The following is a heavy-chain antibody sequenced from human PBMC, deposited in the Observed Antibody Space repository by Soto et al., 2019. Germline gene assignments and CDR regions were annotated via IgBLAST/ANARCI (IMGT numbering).Heavy chain of an antibody. CDR2: ISSSASII. Sequence: QVQLVESGGGLVKPGESLRLSCEASGFTFSDYYMSWIRQAPGKGLEWVSYISSSASIIYHADSRRGRFTISRDNAKNSLFLQRNSLRAEDTAVYYCAREGPLGAFDIWGQGTMVTVSS. J-gene: IGHJ3*02. V-gene: IGHV3-11*01. CDR3: AREGPLGAFDI. CDR1: GFTFSDYY.